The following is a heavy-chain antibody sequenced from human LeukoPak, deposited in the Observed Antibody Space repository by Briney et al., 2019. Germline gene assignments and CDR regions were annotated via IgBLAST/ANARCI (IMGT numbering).Heavy chain of an antibody. CDR1: GYTFTSYY. Sequence: WASVKVSCKASGYTFTSYYMHWVRQAPGQGLEWMGIINPSGGSTNYAQKLQDRVTMTRDTSTSTVYMELSSLRSEDTAAYYCARDPRYGSGQTWFDPWGQGTLVTVSS. J-gene: IGHJ5*02. CDR2: INPSGGST. CDR3: ARDPRYGSGQTWFDP. D-gene: IGHD3-10*01. V-gene: IGHV1-46*01.